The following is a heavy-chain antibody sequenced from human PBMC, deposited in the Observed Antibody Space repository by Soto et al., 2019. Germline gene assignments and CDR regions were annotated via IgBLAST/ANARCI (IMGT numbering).Heavy chain of an antibody. D-gene: IGHD3-16*01. Sequence: SVTLSLTCAVYGGSFSGYYWSWIRQPPGKGLEWIGEINHSGSTNYNPSLKSRVTISVDTSKNQFSRKLSSVTAADTAVYYCARGSDYEDVWGNYYYYGMDVWGQGTTVTVSS. CDR1: GGSFSGYY. CDR3: ARGSDYEDVWGNYYYYGMDV. V-gene: IGHV4-34*01. CDR2: INHSGST. J-gene: IGHJ6*02.